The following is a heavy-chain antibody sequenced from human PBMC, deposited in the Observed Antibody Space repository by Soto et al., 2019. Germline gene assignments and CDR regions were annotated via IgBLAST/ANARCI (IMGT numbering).Heavy chain of an antibody. V-gene: IGHV1-69*12. CDR1: GGTFSSYA. Sequence: QVQLVQSGAEVKKPGSSVKVSCKASGGTFSSYAISWVRQAPGQGLEWMGGIIPIFGTANYAQKFQGRVTXXADEATSTAYLDLSSLRSEDTAVYYFAIGGDYFLSRSCFDPWGQGTLVTVSS. D-gene: IGHD4-17*01. J-gene: IGHJ5*02. CDR2: IIPIFGTA. CDR3: AIGGDYFLSRSCFDP.